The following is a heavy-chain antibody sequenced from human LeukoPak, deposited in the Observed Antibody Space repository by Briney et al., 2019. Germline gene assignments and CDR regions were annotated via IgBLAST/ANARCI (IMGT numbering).Heavy chain of an antibody. CDR2: INHSGST. V-gene: IGHV4-34*01. CDR1: GGSFSGYY. CDR3: ARDSRITMVRGVINSGGFDP. D-gene: IGHD3-10*01. Sequence: SETLSLTCAVYGGSFSGYYWSWIRQPPGKGLEWIGEINHSGSTNYNPSLKSRVTISVDTSKNQFSLKLSSVTAADTAVYYCARDSRITMVRGVINSGGFDPWGQGTLVTVSS. J-gene: IGHJ5*02.